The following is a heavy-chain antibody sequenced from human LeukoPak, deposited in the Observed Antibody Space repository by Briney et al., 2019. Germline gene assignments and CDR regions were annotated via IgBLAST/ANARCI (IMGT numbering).Heavy chain of an antibody. D-gene: IGHD6-13*01. Sequence: GGSLRLSCAASGFTVSSNYMSWVRQAPGKGLEWVSVIYSGGSTYYADSVKGRFTISRDNSKNTLYLQMNSLRAEDTAVYYCAKDRSEYSSSWYDYWGQGTLVTVSS. CDR1: GFTVSSNY. CDR2: IYSGGST. V-gene: IGHV3-53*01. CDR3: AKDRSEYSSSWYDY. J-gene: IGHJ4*02.